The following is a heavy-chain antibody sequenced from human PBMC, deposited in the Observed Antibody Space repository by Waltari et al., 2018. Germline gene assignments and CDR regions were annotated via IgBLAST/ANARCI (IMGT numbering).Heavy chain of an antibody. V-gene: IGHV3-7*04. J-gene: IGHJ4*02. CDR1: GFTFSSHW. CDR2: IKKDGSES. Sequence: EVQLVESGGGLVQPGGSLRLSCAASGFTFSSHWMTWVRQAPGKGLEWRANIKKDGSESYYGDSVKGRFTISRDNTKNSRYLQMNSLRVEDTAVYYCARADYGGTADYDYWGQGTQVTVSS. D-gene: IGHD4-17*01. CDR3: ARADYGGTADYDY.